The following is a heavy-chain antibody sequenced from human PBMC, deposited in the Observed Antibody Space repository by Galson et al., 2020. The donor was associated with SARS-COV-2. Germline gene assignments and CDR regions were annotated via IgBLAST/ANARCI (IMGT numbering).Heavy chain of an antibody. V-gene: IGHV4-59*08. J-gene: IGHJ4*02. CDR3: AKLAEGRRSSEDY. D-gene: IGHD1-26*01. CDR2: ISYDGST. Sequence: ETSETLSLTCAVPIGSMTSHYWSWIRQAPGKGLEWIGYISYDGSTTYKPPLKSRVTISIDTSKKQFSLRLTSVTAADTALDYCAKLAEGRRSSEDYWGQGTRVTVSS. CDR1: IGSMTSHY.